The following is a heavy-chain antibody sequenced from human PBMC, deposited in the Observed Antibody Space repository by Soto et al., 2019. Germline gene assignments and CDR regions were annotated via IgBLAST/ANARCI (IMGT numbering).Heavy chain of an antibody. CDR1: GFTFSTYA. CDR2: IGGSGDST. CDR3: AKKDASASFDFAYSYALDV. D-gene: IGHD3-16*01. V-gene: IGHV3-23*01. J-gene: IGHJ6*02. Sequence: GGSLRLSCAVSGFTFSTYAMTWVRQAPGKGLEWVSGIGGSGDSTYYADSVKGRFTISRDNSNNTLFLQMNSLRAEDTAVYYCAKKDASASFDFAYSYALDVWGQGTTVTVSS.